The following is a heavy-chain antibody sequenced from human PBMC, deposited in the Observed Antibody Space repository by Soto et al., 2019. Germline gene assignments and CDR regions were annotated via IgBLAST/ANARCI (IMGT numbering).Heavy chain of an antibody. CDR2: IYTTGAT. D-gene: IGHD4-17*01. Sequence: QVQLQESGPGLVKPSETLSLTCSVSGDSISRKYWSWLRQPAGGGLEWIGRIYTTGATNYHSSLKRRVSMSVDTSKTQCSLRLTSVTAADTAVYFCAMTVIAPSPYLDHWGQGLLVTVSS. CDR3: AMTVIAPSPYLDH. V-gene: IGHV4-4*07. J-gene: IGHJ4*02. CDR1: GDSISRKY.